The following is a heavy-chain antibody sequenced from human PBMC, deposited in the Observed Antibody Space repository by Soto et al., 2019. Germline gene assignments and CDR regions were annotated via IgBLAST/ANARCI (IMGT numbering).Heavy chain of an antibody. CDR1: GYTFTSYG. V-gene: IGHV1-18*01. CDR2: ISAYNGNT. Sequence: QVQLVQSGAEVKKPGASVKVSCKASGYTFTSYGISWVRQAPGQGLEWMGWISAYNGNTNYAQKLQGRVTMTTDTSTSTAYMERRSLRSDDTAVYYCARVEEWIVLNYYYYMDVWGKGTTVTVSS. D-gene: IGHD3-3*01. CDR3: ARVEEWIVLNYYYYMDV. J-gene: IGHJ6*03.